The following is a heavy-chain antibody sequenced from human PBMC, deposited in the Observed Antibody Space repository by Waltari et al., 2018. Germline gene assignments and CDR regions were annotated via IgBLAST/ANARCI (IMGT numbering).Heavy chain of an antibody. D-gene: IGHD3-10*01. CDR3: ATGGWFQPFEF. Sequence: QVQLQESGPGLVKPSETLSLTCSVSGASMSSYYWNWIRQIPGKGLEWIAYISYSGRSNYNPSLKLRFTIFAAMSKNELSLKVTSVTAADTVIYYCATGGWFQPFEFWGQGIQVRVSS. J-gene: IGHJ4*02. CDR1: GASMSSYY. CDR2: ISYSGRS. V-gene: IGHV4-59*01.